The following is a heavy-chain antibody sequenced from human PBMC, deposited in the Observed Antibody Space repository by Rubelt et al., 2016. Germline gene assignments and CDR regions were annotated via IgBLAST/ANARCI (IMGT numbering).Heavy chain of an antibody. D-gene: IGHD6-19*01. J-gene: IGHJ3*02. CDR1: GFTFSSYA. CDR3: ARESPPYSSGWYGGAFDI. V-gene: IGHV3-23*01. CDR2: ISGRGGST. Sequence: EVQLLESGGGLVQPGGSLRLSCAASGFTFSSYAMSWVRQAPGKGLEWVSAISGRGGSTYYADSVKGRFTISRDNAKNSLYLQMNSLRAEDTALYYCARESPPYSSGWYGGAFDIWGQGTMVTVSS.